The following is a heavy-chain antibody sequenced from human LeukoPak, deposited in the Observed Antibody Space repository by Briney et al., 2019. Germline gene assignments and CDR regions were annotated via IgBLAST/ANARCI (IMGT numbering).Heavy chain of an antibody. V-gene: IGHV3-33*01. Sequence: GGSLRLSCAASGFTFSSYGMHWVRQAPGKGLEWVAVIWYDGSNKYYADSVKGRFTISRDNSKNTLFLQMNSLRAEDTAVYYCARDPDDYGDYSYFDFWGQGALVTVSS. CDR1: GFTFSSYG. D-gene: IGHD4-17*01. J-gene: IGHJ4*02. CDR2: IWYDGSNK. CDR3: ARDPDDYGDYSYFDF.